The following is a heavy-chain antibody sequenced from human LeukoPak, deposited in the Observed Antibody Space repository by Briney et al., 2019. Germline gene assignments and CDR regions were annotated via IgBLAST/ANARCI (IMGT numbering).Heavy chain of an antibody. CDR2: ISSSSSYI. CDR1: GFTFSSYS. CDR3: ARLRMWGSTIPFDY. V-gene: IGHV3-21*01. D-gene: IGHD2-2*02. Sequence: GGSLRLSCAASGFTFSSYSMNWVRQAPGKGLEWVSSISSSSSYIYYADSVKGRFTISRDNAKNSLYLQMNSLRAEDTVVYYCARLRMWGSTIPFDYWGQGTLVTVSS. J-gene: IGHJ4*02.